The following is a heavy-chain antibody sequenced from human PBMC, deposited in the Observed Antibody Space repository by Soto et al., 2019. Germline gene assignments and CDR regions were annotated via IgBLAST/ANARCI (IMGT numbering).Heavy chain of an antibody. CDR2: IIPILGTA. Sequence: ASVKVSCKASGGTFSRYAISWVRQAPGQGLEWMGGIIPILGTANYAQKFQGRVTITADESTSTAYMELSSLRSEDTAVYYCARGYCSSTSCSNCFDPWGQGTLVTVSS. CDR3: ARGYCSSTSCSNCFDP. V-gene: IGHV1-69*13. D-gene: IGHD2-2*01. J-gene: IGHJ5*02. CDR1: GGTFSRYA.